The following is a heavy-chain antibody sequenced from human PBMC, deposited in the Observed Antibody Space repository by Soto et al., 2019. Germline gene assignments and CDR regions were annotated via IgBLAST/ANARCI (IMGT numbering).Heavy chain of an antibody. Sequence: QITLNESGPTQVKPRQTLTLTCTFSGFSLTTSGVGVGWIRQSPGKAPEWLAPMYWDDDTRYSPSLKIRLTITKDTAKHKVVLTMGDLDPADTATYYCGHRVLRTVFGLVTTTAIYFDFWGQGPPVAVS. CDR1: GFSLTTSGVG. V-gene: IGHV2-5*02. CDR2: MYWDDDT. D-gene: IGHD3-3*01. J-gene: IGHJ4*02. CDR3: GHRVLRTVFGLVTTTAIYFDF.